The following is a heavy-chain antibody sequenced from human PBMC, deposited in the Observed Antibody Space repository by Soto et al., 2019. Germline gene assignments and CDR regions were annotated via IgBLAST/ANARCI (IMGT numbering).Heavy chain of an antibody. CDR1: GGNFRRYA. Sequence: SVKVSCKASGGNFRRYAISWVRQAPGQGLEWMGGILPIFGSPSHAQKFRDRVTITADESTSTAYLELTSLTSEDTAIYYCVLGDCTSSSCSYYFYGLDVWGQGTTVTVSS. CDR2: ILPIFGSP. CDR3: VLGDCTSSSCSYYFYGLDV. D-gene: IGHD2-2*01. V-gene: IGHV1-69*13. J-gene: IGHJ6*02.